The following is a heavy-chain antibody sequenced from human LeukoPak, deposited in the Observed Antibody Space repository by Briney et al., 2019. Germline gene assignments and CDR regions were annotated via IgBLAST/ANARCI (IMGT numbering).Heavy chain of an antibody. J-gene: IGHJ4*02. D-gene: IGHD2-2*01. Sequence: GGSLRLSCAASGFTFDDYAMHWVRQAPGKGLEWVSGISWNSGSIGYAGSVKGRFTISRDNAENSLYLQMNSLRAEDTAVYYCATSSDAPGNYWGQGTLVTVSS. V-gene: IGHV3-9*01. CDR3: ATSSDAPGNY. CDR2: ISWNSGSI. CDR1: GFTFDDYA.